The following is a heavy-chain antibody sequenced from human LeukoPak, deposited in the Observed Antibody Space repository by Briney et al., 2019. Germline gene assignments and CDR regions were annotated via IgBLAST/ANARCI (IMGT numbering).Heavy chain of an antibody. J-gene: IGHJ4*02. CDR2: ISSSSSYI. Sequence: GGSLRLSCAASGFTFSSYSMNWVRQAPGKGLEWVSSISSSSSYIYYADSVKGRFTISRDNAKNSLYLQMNSLRAEDTAVYYCARDLGFRAVAGTRVFDYWGQGTLVTVSS. V-gene: IGHV3-21*01. D-gene: IGHD6-19*01. CDR3: ARDLGFRAVAGTRVFDY. CDR1: GFTFSSYS.